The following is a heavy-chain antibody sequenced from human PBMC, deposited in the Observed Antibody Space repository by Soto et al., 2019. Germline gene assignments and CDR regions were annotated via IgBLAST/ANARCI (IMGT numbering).Heavy chain of an antibody. CDR2: IIPILGIA. CDR3: ARAPGSGVATLNY. V-gene: IGHV1-69*02. D-gene: IGHD6-25*01. CDR1: GGTFSSYT. J-gene: IGHJ4*02. Sequence: QVQLVQSGAEVKKPGSSVKVSCKASGGTFSSYTISWVRQAPGQGLEWMGRIIPILGIANYAQKFQGRVTITADKSTSTAYMELSSLRSEDTAVYYCARAPGSGVATLNYWGQGTLVTVSS.